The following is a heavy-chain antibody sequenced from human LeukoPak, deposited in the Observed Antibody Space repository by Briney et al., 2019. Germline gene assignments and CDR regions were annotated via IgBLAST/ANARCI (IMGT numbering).Heavy chain of an antibody. D-gene: IGHD2-8*01. CDR1: GGSFSGYY. Sequence: SETLSLTCAVYGGSFSGYYWSWIRQPPGKGLEWIGEINHSGSTNYNPSLKSRVTISVDTSKNQFSLKLSSVTAADTAVYYCARGIVLMAYANYRFDPWGQGTLVTVSS. CDR2: INHSGST. V-gene: IGHV4-34*01. J-gene: IGHJ5*02. CDR3: ARGIVLMAYANYRFDP.